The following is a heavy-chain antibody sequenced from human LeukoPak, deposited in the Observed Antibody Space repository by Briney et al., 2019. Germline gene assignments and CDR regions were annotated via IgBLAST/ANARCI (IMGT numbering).Heavy chain of an antibody. CDR2: ISWNSGSI. D-gene: IGHD6-13*01. CDR3: AKGRIAAAGYYFDY. CDR1: GFTFDDYA. Sequence: GGSLRLSCAASGFTFDDYAMHWVRQAPGKGLEWVSGISWNSGSIGYADSVKGRFTISRDNAKNSLYLQMNSLRAEDTALYYCAKGRIAAAGYYFDYWGQGTLVTVSS. J-gene: IGHJ4*02. V-gene: IGHV3-9*01.